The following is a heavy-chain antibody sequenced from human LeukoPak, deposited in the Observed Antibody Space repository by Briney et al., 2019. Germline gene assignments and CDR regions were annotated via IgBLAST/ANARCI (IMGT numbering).Heavy chain of an antibody. D-gene: IGHD3-22*01. J-gene: IGHJ4*02. Sequence: SETRSLTCAVYGGSFSGYYWSWIRQPPGKGLEWIGEINHSGSTNYNPSLKSRVTISVDTSKNQFSLKLSSVTAADTAVYYCARGALYDSSGYYLDYWGQGTLVTVSS. CDR1: GGSFSGYY. CDR3: ARGALYDSSGYYLDY. CDR2: INHSGST. V-gene: IGHV4-34*01.